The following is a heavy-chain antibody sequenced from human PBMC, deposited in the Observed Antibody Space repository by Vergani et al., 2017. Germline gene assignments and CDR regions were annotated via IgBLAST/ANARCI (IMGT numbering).Heavy chain of an antibody. D-gene: IGHD6-13*01. J-gene: IGHJ5*02. Sequence: EVQLVESGGGLVQPGGSLRLSCAASGFTFSSYWMHWVRQAPGKGLVWVSRINSDGSSTSYADSVKGRFTISRDNAKNTLYLQMNSLRAEDTAVYYCAKPTAAGTDWFDPWGQGTLVTVSS. CDR3: AKPTAAGTDWFDP. V-gene: IGHV3-74*01. CDR2: INSDGSST. CDR1: GFTFSSYW.